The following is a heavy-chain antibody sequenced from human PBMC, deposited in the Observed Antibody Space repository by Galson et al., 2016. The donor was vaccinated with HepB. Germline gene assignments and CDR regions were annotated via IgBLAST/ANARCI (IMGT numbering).Heavy chain of an antibody. D-gene: IGHD3-3*01. CDR3: AKDTIFVPTHVNDY. CDR1: GFTFRSYG. J-gene: IGHJ4*02. Sequence: SLRLSCAASGFTFRSYGMHWVRQAPGKGLEWVALISYDGSNKQYADSVKGRFTISRDNSKNTLYLQMNSLRAEDKALYYWAKDTIFVPTHVNDYWGQGTLVTVSS. V-gene: IGHV3-30*18. CDR2: ISYDGSNK.